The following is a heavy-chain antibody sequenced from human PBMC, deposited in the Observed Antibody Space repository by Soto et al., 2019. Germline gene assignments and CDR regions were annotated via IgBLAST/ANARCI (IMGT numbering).Heavy chain of an antibody. V-gene: IGHV3-30*18. J-gene: IGHJ4*02. CDR3: AKDHIAAPGGFDY. Sequence: QVQLVESGGGVVQPGRSLRLSCAASGFTFSSYDMHWVRQAPGKGLEWVAVISYDGSNKYYADSVKGRFTISRDNSKNTLYLQMNSLRAEDTAVYYCAKDHIAAPGGFDYWGQGTLVTVSS. CDR1: GFTFSSYD. CDR2: ISYDGSNK. D-gene: IGHD6-13*01.